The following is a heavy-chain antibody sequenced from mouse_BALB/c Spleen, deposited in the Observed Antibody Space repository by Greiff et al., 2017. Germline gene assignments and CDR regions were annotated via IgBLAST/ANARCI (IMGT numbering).Heavy chain of an antibody. V-gene: IGHV5-6-4*01. J-gene: IGHJ3*01. CDR1: GFTFSSYT. D-gene: IGHD2-3*01. CDR2: ISSGGSYT. CDR3: TRIYDGYGFAY. Sequence: EVKLEESGGGLVKPGGSLKLSCAASGFTFSSYTMSWVRQTPEKRLEWVATISSGGSYTYYPDSVKGRFTISRDNAKNTLYLQMSSLKSEDTAMYYCTRIYDGYGFAYWGQGTLVTVSA.